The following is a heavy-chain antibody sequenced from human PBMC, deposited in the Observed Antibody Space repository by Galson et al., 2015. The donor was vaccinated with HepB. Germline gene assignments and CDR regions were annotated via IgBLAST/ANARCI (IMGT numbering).Heavy chain of an antibody. Sequence: SLRLSCAASGFTFSIYGMHWVRQAPGKGLEWVAVTSSDESVKHYADSVKGRFTISRDNSKNTLYLEMISLRPEDTAVYYCAKKHAGGVEATPDNWGQGTLVTVSS. CDR3: AKKHAGGVEATPDN. J-gene: IGHJ4*02. CDR2: TSSDESVK. D-gene: IGHD1-26*01. V-gene: IGHV3-30*18. CDR1: GFTFSIYG.